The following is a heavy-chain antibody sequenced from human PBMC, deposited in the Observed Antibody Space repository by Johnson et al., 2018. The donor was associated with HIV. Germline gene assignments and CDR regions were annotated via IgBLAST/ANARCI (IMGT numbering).Heavy chain of an antibody. Sequence: QVQLVESGGGLVQPGGSLRLSCAASRFTFSNYAMHWVRQAPGKGLEWVAIISYGGNEKYYADSVKGRFTISRDDSKNTLLLQMKSLRAEDTAVYFCARKSVINFDAFDIWGQGTLVIVSS. CDR3: ARKSVINFDAFDI. CDR2: ISYGGNEK. V-gene: IGHV3-30*04. CDR1: RFTFSNYA. J-gene: IGHJ3*02. D-gene: IGHD4-23*01.